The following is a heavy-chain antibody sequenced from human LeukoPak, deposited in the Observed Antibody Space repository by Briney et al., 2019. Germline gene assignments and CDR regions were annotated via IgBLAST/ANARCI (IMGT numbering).Heavy chain of an antibody. Sequence: GGSLRLSCAASGFTFSSYAMSWVRQAPGKGLEWVSAISGSGGSTYYADSVKGRFTISRDNSKNTLYLQMNSLRAEDTAVYYCARAGLLWFREYFMDVWGKGTTVTVSS. CDR2: ISGSGGST. J-gene: IGHJ6*03. D-gene: IGHD3-10*01. CDR1: GFTFSSYA. CDR3: ARAGLLWFREYFMDV. V-gene: IGHV3-23*01.